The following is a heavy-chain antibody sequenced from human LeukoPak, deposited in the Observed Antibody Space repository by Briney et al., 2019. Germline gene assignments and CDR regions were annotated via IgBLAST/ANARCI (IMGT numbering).Heavy chain of an antibody. CDR1: GFTFSSYA. J-gene: IGHJ4*02. V-gene: IGHV3-23*01. CDR3: AKDSGCSSTSCSFDY. D-gene: IGHD2-2*01. Sequence: GGSLRLSCAASGFTFSSYALSWVRQAPGKGLEWVSAISGSGGSTYYADSVKGRFTISRDNSKNTLYLQMNSLRAEDTAVNYCAKDSGCSSTSCSFDYWGQGTLVTVSS. CDR2: ISGSGGST.